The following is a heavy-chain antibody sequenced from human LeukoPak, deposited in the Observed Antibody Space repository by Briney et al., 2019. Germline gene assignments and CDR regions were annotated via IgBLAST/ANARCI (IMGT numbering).Heavy chain of an antibody. CDR1: GFTFDDYA. J-gene: IGHJ6*02. V-gene: IGHV3-9*01. Sequence: GGSLRLSCAVSGFTFDDYAMHWVRQAPGKGLEWVSGISWNSGSIGYADSVKGRFTISRDNAKNSLYLQMNSLRAEDTALYYCAKEGAGMDVWGQGTTVTVSS. CDR2: ISWNSGSI. CDR3: AKEGAGMDV.